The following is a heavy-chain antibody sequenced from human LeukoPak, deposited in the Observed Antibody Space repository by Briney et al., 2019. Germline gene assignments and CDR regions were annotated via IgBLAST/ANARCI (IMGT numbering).Heavy chain of an antibody. CDR3: ARAHKSCISDSCYAPPGY. V-gene: IGHV4-34*01. Sequence: SETLSLTCAVCGGSFRDYFWSWIRQPPGKGLEWIGDINHRGSLSYNPSLKSRVTISVDTSKNQFSLQMRSVTAADTAVYFCARAHKSCISDSCYAPPGYWGQGIPVTVSP. CDR1: GGSFRDYF. J-gene: IGHJ4*02. D-gene: IGHD2-2*01. CDR2: INHRGSL.